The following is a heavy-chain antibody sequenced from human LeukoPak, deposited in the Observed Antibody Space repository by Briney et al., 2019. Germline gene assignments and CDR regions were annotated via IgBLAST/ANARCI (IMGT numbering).Heavy chain of an antibody. V-gene: IGHV1-2*06. J-gene: IGHJ3*02. CDR2: INPNSGGT. CDR3: TYCSGGSCYWDHAFDI. D-gene: IGHD2-15*01. CDR1: GYTFSGYY. Sequence: ASVKVSCKASGYTFSGYYMHWVRQAPGQGLEWMGRINPNSGGTNYAQKFQGRVTMTRDTSISTAYMELSRLRSDDTAVYYCTYCSGGSCYWDHAFDIWGQGTMVTVSS.